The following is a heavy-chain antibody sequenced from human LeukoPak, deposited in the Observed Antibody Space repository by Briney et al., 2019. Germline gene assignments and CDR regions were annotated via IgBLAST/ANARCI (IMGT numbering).Heavy chain of an antibody. J-gene: IGHJ6*02. CDR2: IYTSEST. CDR1: GGSISSYY. D-gene: IGHD1-26*01. CDR3: ARGAEGGSFREMDV. Sequence: PSETLSLTCTVSGGSISSYYWSWIRQPAGKGLEWIGRIYTSESTNYNPSLKSRVTMSVDTSKNQFSLKLSSVTAADTAVYYCARGAEGGSFREMDVWGQGTTVTVSS. V-gene: IGHV4-4*07.